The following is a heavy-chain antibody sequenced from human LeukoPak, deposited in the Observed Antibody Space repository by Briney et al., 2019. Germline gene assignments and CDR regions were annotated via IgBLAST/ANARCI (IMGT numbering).Heavy chain of an antibody. J-gene: IGHJ5*02. D-gene: IGHD3-3*01. Sequence: GGFLRLSCAASGFTFSRYTMNWVRQVPGKGLEWVSSISGTSSYRYYAESVKGRFSISGDDATNSVYLQMNSLRVEDTAVYYCARDASPYDSINWFDPWGQGTMVTVSS. CDR2: ISGTSSYR. CDR1: GFTFSRYT. CDR3: ARDASPYDSINWFDP. V-gene: IGHV3-21*01.